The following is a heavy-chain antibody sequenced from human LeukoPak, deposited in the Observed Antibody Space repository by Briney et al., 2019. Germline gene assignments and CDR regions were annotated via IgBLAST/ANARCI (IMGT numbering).Heavy chain of an antibody. CDR2: LIPIFGTA. CDR3: ARGGYSYGNTFDY. Sequence: GASVKVSCKASGATFSSYAIIWVRQAPGQGLEWMAGLIPIFGTASYAQKFQGRVTSTTDESTSTAYMELSSLRSEDTAVYYCARGGYSYGNTFDYWGQGTLVTVSS. CDR1: GATFSSYA. V-gene: IGHV1-69*05. J-gene: IGHJ4*02. D-gene: IGHD5-18*01.